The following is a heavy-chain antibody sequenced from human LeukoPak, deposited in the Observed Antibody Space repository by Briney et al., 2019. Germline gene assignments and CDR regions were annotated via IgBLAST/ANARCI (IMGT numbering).Heavy chain of an antibody. V-gene: IGHV1-3*01. CDR2: INAGNSNT. J-gene: IGHJ3*02. CDR3: ARAQTTMVRGGRAFDI. Sequence: ASVKVSCKASGYTFTSYAMHWVRQAPGQRLEWMGWINAGNSNTKYSQKFQGRVTITRDTSASTAYMELSSLRSEDTAVYYCARAQTTMVRGGRAFDIWGQGTVVTVSS. CDR1: GYTFTSYA. D-gene: IGHD3-10*01.